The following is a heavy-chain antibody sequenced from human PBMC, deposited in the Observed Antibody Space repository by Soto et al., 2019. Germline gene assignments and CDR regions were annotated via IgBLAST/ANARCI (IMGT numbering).Heavy chain of an antibody. CDR2: ISSSSSYI. D-gene: IGHD4-17*01. CDR1: GFTFSSYS. J-gene: IGHJ4*02. CDR3: ARSPSMTTVSLDY. Sequence: GGPLRLSCTASGFTFSSYSVNWVRQAPGKGLEWVSSISSSSSYIYYADSVKGRFTISRDNAKNSLYLQMNSLRAEDTAVYYCARSPSMTTVSLDYWGQGTLVTVSS. V-gene: IGHV3-21*01.